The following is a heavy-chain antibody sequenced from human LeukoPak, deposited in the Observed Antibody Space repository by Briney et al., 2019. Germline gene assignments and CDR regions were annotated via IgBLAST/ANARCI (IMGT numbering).Heavy chain of an antibody. J-gene: IGHJ4*02. CDR3: ARYASGSYTFDY. D-gene: IGHD3-10*01. CDR1: GFTFSSYA. CDR2: ISGSGGST. V-gene: IGHV3-23*01. Sequence: PGGSLRLSCAASGFTFSSYAMSWVRQAPGKGLEWVSAISGSGGSTYYADSVKGRFTISRDNAKNSLYLQMNSLRAEDTAVYYCARYASGSYTFDYWGQGTLVTVSS.